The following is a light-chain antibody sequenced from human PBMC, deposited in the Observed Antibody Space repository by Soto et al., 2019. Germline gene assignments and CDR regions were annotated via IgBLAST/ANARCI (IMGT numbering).Light chain of an antibody. J-gene: IGLJ2*01. CDR1: SSDVGGYNY. Sequence: SALTQPASVYGSPGQAITISCTGTSSDVGGYNYVSWYQQYPGKAPKLMIYDVSNRPSGVSNRFSGSKPGNTASLTISGLQAEDEADYYCSSYTSTSTYVLFGGGTKLTVL. CDR3: SSYTSTSTYVL. CDR2: DVS. V-gene: IGLV2-14*01.